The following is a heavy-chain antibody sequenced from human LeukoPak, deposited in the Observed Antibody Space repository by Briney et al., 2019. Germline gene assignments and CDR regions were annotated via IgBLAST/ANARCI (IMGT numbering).Heavy chain of an antibody. CDR3: ARNGAWGSYRLHDF. D-gene: IGHD3-16*02. V-gene: IGHV1-2*02. CDR1: GYTFTGHY. Sequence: ASVKVSCKASGYTFTGHYIHWVRQAPGQGLEWMGWINSNTGGTNYAQKFQGRVTMTRDTSVSTAYMEVSRLTSDDTAVYYCARNGAWGSYRLHDFWGQGTLVTVSS. J-gene: IGHJ4*02. CDR2: INSNTGGT.